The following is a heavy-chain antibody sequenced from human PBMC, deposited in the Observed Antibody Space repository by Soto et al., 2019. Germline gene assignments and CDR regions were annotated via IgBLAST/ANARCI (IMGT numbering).Heavy chain of an antibody. CDR3: AHTRGAYTWNRKYYYGMDV. D-gene: IGHD1-20*01. V-gene: IGHV2-5*02. Sequence: QITLKESGPTLVKPTQTLTLTCTFSGFSLSTSGVGVGWIRQPPGKALEWLALIYWDDDKRYSPSLKSRLTITKDTSKNQVVLTMTNMDPVDTATYYCAHTRGAYTWNRKYYYGMDVWGQGTTVTVSS. CDR1: GFSLSTSGVG. CDR2: IYWDDDK. J-gene: IGHJ6*02.